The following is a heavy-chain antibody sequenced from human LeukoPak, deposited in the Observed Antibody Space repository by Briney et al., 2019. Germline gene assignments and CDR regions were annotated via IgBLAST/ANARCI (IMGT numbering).Heavy chain of an antibody. CDR1: GFTFSTYT. Sequence: GGSLRLSCAASGFTFSTYTMNWVRQAPGKGLEWVSSISGSSEYIFYADSVKGRFTVSRDNARNSQYLQMNSLRAEDTAVYYCARVGLWHYPLDSWGQGTLVTVSS. CDR2: ISGSSEYI. CDR3: ARVGLWHYPLDS. V-gene: IGHV3-21*01. D-gene: IGHD1-7*01. J-gene: IGHJ4*02.